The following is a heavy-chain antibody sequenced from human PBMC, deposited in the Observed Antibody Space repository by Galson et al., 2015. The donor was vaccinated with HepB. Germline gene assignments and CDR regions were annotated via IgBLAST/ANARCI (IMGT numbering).Heavy chain of an antibody. D-gene: IGHD1-1*01. CDR3: ARKVVRERSWFDP. CDR1: GFTVSSNY. J-gene: IGHJ5*02. Sequence: SLRLSCAASGFTVSSNYMSWVRQAPGKGLEWVSVIYSGGSTYYADSVKGRFAISRDSSNNAVYLQMNSLRAEDTAVYYCARKVVRERSWFDPWGQGTLVTVSS. V-gene: IGHV3-53*01. CDR2: IYSGGST.